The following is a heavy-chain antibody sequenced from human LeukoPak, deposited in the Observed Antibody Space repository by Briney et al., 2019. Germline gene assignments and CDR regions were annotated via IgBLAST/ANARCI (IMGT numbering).Heavy chain of an antibody. CDR1: GYSFTSYW. V-gene: IGHV5-51*01. CDR2: IYPGDSDT. J-gene: IGHJ4*02. Sequence: GESLKISCKGSGYSFTSYWIGWVRQMPGKGLEWMGIIYPGDSDTRYSPSFQGQVTISADKSISTAYLQWSSLKASDTAMYYCARSKYYYDSSGYFSDYWGQRTLVTVSS. CDR3: ARSKYYYDSSGYFSDY. D-gene: IGHD3-22*01.